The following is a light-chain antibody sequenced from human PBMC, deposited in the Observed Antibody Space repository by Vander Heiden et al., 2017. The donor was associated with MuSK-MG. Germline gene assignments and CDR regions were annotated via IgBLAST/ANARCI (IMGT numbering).Light chain of an antibody. CDR2: DVS. V-gene: IGLV2-14*03. J-gene: IGLJ1*01. CDR3: SSYTSSSTLYV. CDR1: SSDVGGYNY. Sequence: ALTEPAAVSGAAGQSITFSCTGTSSDVGGYNYVSCYQQHPGKAPKLMIYDVSNRPSGVSNRFSGSKSGNTASLTISGLQAEDEADYYCSSYTSSSTLYVFGTGTKVTVL.